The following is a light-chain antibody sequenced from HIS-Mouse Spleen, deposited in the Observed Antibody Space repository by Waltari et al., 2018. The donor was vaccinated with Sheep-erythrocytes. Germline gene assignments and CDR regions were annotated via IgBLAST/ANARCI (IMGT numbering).Light chain of an antibody. V-gene: IGLV2-11*01. CDR3: CSYAGSYNHV. J-gene: IGLJ1*01. CDR1: SSDVGGYNY. CDR2: DVS. Sequence: QSALTQPRSVSGSPGQSVTISCTGTSSDVGGYNYVSWYQQHPGKAPKLMIYDVSKRPSGVPDRFSGSKPGNTASLTISGLQAEDDADYYCCSYAGSYNHVFATGTKVTVL.